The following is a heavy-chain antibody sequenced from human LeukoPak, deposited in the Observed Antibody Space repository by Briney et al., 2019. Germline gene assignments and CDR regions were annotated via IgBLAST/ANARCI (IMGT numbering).Heavy chain of an antibody. D-gene: IGHD5-18*01. CDR1: GVTLSSYA. CDR2: ISSSGSGGNT. CDR3: ARAVGYSRGCGDY. J-gene: IGHJ4*02. V-gene: IGHV3-23*01. Sequence: GGSLRLSCAASGVTLSSYAMSWARQAPGKGLEWVSGISSSGSGGNTYYADSVKGRFTISRDNSKNTLYLQMNSLRAEDTGVYYCARAVGYSRGCGDYWGQGTLVTVSS.